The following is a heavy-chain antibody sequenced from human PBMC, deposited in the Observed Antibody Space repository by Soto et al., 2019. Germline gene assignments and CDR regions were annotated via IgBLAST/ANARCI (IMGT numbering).Heavy chain of an antibody. CDR1: GGSISGGTW. J-gene: IGHJ5*02. D-gene: IGHD2-2*01. CDR3: ARRVPAAPNWFDP. V-gene: IGHV4-4*02. Sequence: SETLSLTCAVSGGSISGGTWWSWVRQPPGRGLGWIGEIYHSGSPNYNPSLKSRVTMSVDKSKNLFSLRLSSVTAADSALYYCARRVPAAPNWFDPWGQGTLVTVSS. CDR2: IYHSGSP.